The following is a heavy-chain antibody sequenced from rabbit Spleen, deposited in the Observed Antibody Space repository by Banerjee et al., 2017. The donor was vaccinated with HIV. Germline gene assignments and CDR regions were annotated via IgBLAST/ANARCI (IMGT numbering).Heavy chain of an antibody. CDR3: GRDRYDSSSGHYGDL. D-gene: IGHD1-1*01. V-gene: IGHV1S40*01. CDR1: GLDFSGDSY. Sequence: QSLEESGGGLVKPGASLTLTCKASGLDFSGDSYDSYMCWVRQAPGKGLEWIACIAGSSSGFTYSATWAKGRFTCSKTSSTTVTLQMTSLTAADTATYFCGRDRYDSSSGHYGDLWGQGTLVTVS. CDR2: IAGSSSGFT. J-gene: IGHJ4*01.